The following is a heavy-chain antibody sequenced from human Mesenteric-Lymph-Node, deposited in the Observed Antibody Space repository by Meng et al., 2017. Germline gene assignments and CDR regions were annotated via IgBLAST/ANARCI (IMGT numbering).Heavy chain of an antibody. CDR3: ARHQNGGTYPLDY. CDR1: GGSISSGDSY. Sequence: QGQRQGSGPGLVKPSQTLSLTCSVSGGSISSGDSYWSWIRQPPGKGLEWIGYIYYSGSTYYNPSLRSRITISVDSSKNQFSLKLSSVTAADTAVYYCARHQNGGTYPLDYWGQGTLVTVSS. CDR2: IYYSGST. V-gene: IGHV4-30-4*01. J-gene: IGHJ4*02. D-gene: IGHD3-16*02.